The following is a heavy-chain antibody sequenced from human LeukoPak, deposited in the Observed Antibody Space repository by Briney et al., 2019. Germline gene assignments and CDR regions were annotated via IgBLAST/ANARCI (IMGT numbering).Heavy chain of an antibody. CDR3: ARDAEMATTTIDY. D-gene: IGHD5-24*01. CDR1: VYTFAVSF. CDR2: INPNTGCT. Sequence: ASLKVSCKASVYTFAVSFMHWVRQAPGQRGEGRGGINPNTGCTNYAQTFQGKVTMTRDTSISTAYMELSRLGSDDTAFYYCARDAEMATTTIDYWGQGTLVTVSS. V-gene: IGHV1-2*02. J-gene: IGHJ4*02.